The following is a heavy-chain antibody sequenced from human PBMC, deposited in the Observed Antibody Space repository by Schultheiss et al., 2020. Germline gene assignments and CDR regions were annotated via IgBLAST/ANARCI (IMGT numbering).Heavy chain of an antibody. CDR3: ARGDWNFASSAHDYGMDV. CDR1: GFTFSSYA. CDR2: ISHEGSNK. V-gene: IGHV3-30*04. Sequence: GGSLRLSCAASGFTFSSYAMHWVRQAPGKGLEWVAVISHEGSNKYYADSVKGRFTISRDNSKNTLYLQMNSLRAEDTAVYYCARGDWNFASSAHDYGMDVWGQGTTVTVSS. D-gene: IGHD1-7*01. J-gene: IGHJ6*02.